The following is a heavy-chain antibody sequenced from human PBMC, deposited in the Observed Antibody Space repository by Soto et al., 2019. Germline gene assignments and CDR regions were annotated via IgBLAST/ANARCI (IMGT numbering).Heavy chain of an antibody. CDR2: SDFSGRLT. D-gene: IGHD6-19*01. CDR1: GFTSS. J-gene: IGHJ4*02. V-gene: IGHV3-23*01. Sequence: EVQILESGGALIQPGGSLRLSCAASGFTSSMTWVRQAPGKGLEWVSASDFSGRLTYYADSVKGRFTIFRDTSVNTLFLQMTSLRTEDPAVYYCANILVGQWLVPGGYWGPGTLVTVSS. CDR3: ANILVGQWLVPGGY.